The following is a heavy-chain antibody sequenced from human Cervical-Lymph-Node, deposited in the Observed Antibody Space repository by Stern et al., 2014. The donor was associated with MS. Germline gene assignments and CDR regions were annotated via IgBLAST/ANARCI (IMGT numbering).Heavy chain of an antibody. CDR2: ISSYNGNT. CDR3: ARERLRDFNDYHFDS. J-gene: IGHJ4*02. D-gene: IGHD4-11*01. CDR1: GYTFTTPNYG. Sequence: VHLVQSGPEVGQPGASVRVSCKASGYTFTTPNYGIAWVREAPGRGLEWMGWISSYNGNTVYAQNLQDRVTMTTDTSASTAYMELRSLRSDDTAFYYCARERLRDFNDYHFDSWGQGTLVTVSS. V-gene: IGHV1-18*01.